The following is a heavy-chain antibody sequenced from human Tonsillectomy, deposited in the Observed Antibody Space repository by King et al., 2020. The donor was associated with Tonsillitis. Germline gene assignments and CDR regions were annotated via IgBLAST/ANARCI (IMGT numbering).Heavy chain of an antibody. CDR2: IRSKAYGGTT. D-gene: IGHD1-1*01. Sequence: VQLVESGGGLVKPGRSLRLSCTASGFTFGDYAMSWFRQAPGKGLEWVGFIRSKAYGGTTEYAASVKGRVTISRDDSKSIAYLQMNSLKTEDTAVYYCTRGFDTTGLLRVVYYYYGMDVWGKGTTVTVSS. J-gene: IGHJ6*04. CDR1: GFTFGDYA. CDR3: TRGFDTTGLLRVVYYYYGMDV. V-gene: IGHV3-49*05.